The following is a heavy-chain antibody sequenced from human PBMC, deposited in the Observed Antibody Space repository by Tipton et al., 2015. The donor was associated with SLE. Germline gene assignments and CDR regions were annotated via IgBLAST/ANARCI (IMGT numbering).Heavy chain of an antibody. D-gene: IGHD5-18*01. J-gene: IGHJ5*02. Sequence: TLSLTCTVSGGSISSSSYYWGWIRQPPGKGLGWIGSICYTGTTTYYNSFLKSRVTMSVDTSKNQFSLKLSSVTAADTAVYYCARLHGYSYGLNWFDPWGQGTLISVSS. CDR3: ARLHGYSYGLNWFDP. V-gene: IGHV4-39*07. CDR2: ICYTGTTT. CDR1: GGSISSSSYY.